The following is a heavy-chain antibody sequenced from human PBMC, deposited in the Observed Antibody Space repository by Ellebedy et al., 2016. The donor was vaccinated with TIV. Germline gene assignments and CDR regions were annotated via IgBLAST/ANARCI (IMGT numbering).Heavy chain of an antibody. D-gene: IGHD1-26*01. Sequence: GESLKISCAASGFSFSNYWMTWVRQAPGKGLEWVANINQDGSEEQYVDSVKGRFTISRDNAKNSLYLQMSSLRAGDTAVYYCARDPAGRTWGAFDLWGQGTMATVSS. CDR3: ARDPAGRTWGAFDL. CDR1: GFSFSNYW. J-gene: IGHJ3*01. CDR2: INQDGSEE. V-gene: IGHV3-7*03.